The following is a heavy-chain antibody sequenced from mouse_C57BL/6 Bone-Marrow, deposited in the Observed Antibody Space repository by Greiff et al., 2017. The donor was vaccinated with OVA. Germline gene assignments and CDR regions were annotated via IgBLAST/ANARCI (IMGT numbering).Heavy chain of an antibody. V-gene: IGHV5-17*01. D-gene: IGHD1-1*01. CDR2: ISSGSSTI. Sequence: EVQGVESGGGLVKPGGSLKLSCAASGFTFSDYGMHWVRQAPEKGLEWVAYISSGSSTIYYADNVKGRLTISRDNANNTLFLQMTSLRSEDTAMYYCASSPTTVVANYAMDYWGQGTSVTVSS. CDR3: ASSPTTVVANYAMDY. J-gene: IGHJ4*01. CDR1: GFTFSDYG.